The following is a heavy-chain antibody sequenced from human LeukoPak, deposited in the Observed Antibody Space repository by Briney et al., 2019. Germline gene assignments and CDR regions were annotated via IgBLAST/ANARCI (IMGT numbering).Heavy chain of an antibody. Sequence: GGSLRLSCAASGFTFSSYGVHWVRQAPGKGLEWVAVIWYDGSNKYYADSVKGRFTISRDNSKNTLYLQMNSLRAEDTAVYYCAKDAPPYGYRGLDYWGQGTLVTVSS. CDR2: IWYDGSNK. CDR1: GFTFSSYG. CDR3: AKDAPPYGYRGLDY. D-gene: IGHD5-18*01. J-gene: IGHJ4*02. V-gene: IGHV3-33*06.